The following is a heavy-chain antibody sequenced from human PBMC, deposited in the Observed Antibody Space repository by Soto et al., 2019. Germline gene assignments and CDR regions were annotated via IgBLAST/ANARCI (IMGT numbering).Heavy chain of an antibody. J-gene: IGHJ2*01. CDR1: GGTFSSYA. CDR3: ARGNHRWLQLWYFDL. Sequence: SVKVSCKASGGTFSSYAISWVRQAPGQGLEWMGGIIPIFGTANYAQKFQGRVTITADESTSTAYMELSSLRSEDTAVYYCARGNHRWLQLWYFDLWGRGTLVTVSS. CDR2: IIPIFGTA. V-gene: IGHV1-69*13. D-gene: IGHD5-12*01.